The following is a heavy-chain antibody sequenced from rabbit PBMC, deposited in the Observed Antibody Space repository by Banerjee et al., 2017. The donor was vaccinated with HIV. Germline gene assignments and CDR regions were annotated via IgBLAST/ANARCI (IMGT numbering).Heavy chain of an antibody. CDR1: GFDFSSNA. J-gene: IGHJ4*01. V-gene: IGHV1S47*01. Sequence: QEQLVESGGGLVQPEGSLTLTCKASGFDFSSNAMCWVRQAPGKGLEWIACIYTGDGSIYYASWAKGRFTISKTSSTTVTLQMTSLTVADTATYFCARDRPNNDGYSFDLWGPGTLSPS. CDR3: ARDRPNNDGYSFDL. CDR2: IYTGDGSI. D-gene: IGHD1-1*01.